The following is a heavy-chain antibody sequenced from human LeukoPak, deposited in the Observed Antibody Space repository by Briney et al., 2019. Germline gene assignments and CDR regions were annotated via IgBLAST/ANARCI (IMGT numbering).Heavy chain of an antibody. J-gene: IGHJ4*02. D-gene: IGHD2-21*02. CDR1: GGSISSYH. Sequence: SETLSLTCTVSGGSISSYHWTWIRQPPGKGLEWIGYIYYSGSPNNNPSLKSRVTISVDKAKNQFSLNLSSVTAADTAVYYCAGAYCGGDCYSGRTFDIWGQGTLVTVSS. CDR3: AGAYCGGDCYSGRTFDI. CDR2: IYYSGSP. V-gene: IGHV4-59*12.